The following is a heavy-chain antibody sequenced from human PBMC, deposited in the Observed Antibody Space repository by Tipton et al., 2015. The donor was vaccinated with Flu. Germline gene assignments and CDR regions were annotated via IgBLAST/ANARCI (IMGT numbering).Heavy chain of an antibody. J-gene: IGHJ2*01. V-gene: IGHV1-18*01. D-gene: IGHD5-24*01. CDR3: ARDGDVHNIYRYTDL. Sequence: QVQLVQSGAEVKKPGASERGSCKASGYTFTGFGISRVRQAPGQGLEWMGWSNGYNTDTKYEQKFQDRFTMTTHTTTSTAYMEVRSLRSDDKAVYYCARDGDVHNIYRYTDLWGRATLVTVSA. CDR1: GYTFTGFG. CDR2: SNGYNTDT.